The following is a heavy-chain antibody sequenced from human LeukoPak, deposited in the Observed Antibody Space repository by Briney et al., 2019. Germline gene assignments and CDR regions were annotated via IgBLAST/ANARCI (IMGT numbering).Heavy chain of an antibody. CDR2: IHPGDSDT. Sequence: GESLKISCKGSGYSFTNYGIGWVRQMPGKGLEWMGIIHPGDSDTRYSPSFQGQVIISADKSISTAYLQWSSLKASDTAMYYCARVITFIPFDPWGQGTLVTVSS. V-gene: IGHV5-51*01. J-gene: IGHJ5*02. CDR3: ARVITFIPFDP. CDR1: GYSFTNYG. D-gene: IGHD2/OR15-2a*01.